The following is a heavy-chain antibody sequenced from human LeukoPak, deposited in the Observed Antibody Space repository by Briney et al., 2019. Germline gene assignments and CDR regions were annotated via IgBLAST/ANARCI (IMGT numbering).Heavy chain of an antibody. D-gene: IGHD3-16*02. CDR3: ARGDDYVWGSYRFDY. CDR1: GGSISSGDYF. J-gene: IGHJ4*02. V-gene: IGHV4-30-4*02. CDR2: IYYSGST. Sequence: SETLSLTCTVSGGSISSGDYFWSWIRQPPGKGLEWIGYIYYSGSTYYNPSLKSRVTISVDTSKNQFSLKLRSVTAADTAVYYCARGDDYVWGSYRFDYWGQGTLVTVSS.